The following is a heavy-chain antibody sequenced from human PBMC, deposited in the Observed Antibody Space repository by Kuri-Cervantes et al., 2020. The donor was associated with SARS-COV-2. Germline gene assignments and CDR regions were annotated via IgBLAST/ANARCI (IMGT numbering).Heavy chain of an antibody. CDR2: ISSNGGST. J-gene: IGHJ5*02. CDR3: AIPMIVVVIVAGSGKPNWFDP. CDR1: GFTFSSYA. Sequence: GGSLRLSCAASGFTFSSYAMHWVRQAPGKGLEYVSAISSNGGSTYYANSVKGRFTISRDNSKNTLYLQMGSLRAEDMAVYYCAIPMIVVVIVAGSGKPNWFDPWGQGTLVTVSS. D-gene: IGHD3-22*01. V-gene: IGHV3-64*01.